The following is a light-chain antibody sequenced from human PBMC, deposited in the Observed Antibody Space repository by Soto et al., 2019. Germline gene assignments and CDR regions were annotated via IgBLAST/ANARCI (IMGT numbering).Light chain of an antibody. CDR1: SSDIGSNS. CDR3: ATWSDSLTGWV. CDR2: AND. V-gene: IGLV1-44*01. J-gene: IGLJ3*02. Sequence: QSVLTQPPSASRTPGQRVTIPCSGSSSDIGSNSVNWYQQLPGAAPRLLIYANDHRPSGVPDRFSASKSGTSASLAISGVRSEDECFYYCATWSDSLTGWVFGGGTKLTVL.